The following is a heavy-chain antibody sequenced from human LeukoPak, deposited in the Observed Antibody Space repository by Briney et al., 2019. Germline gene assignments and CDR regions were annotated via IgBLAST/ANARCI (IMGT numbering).Heavy chain of an antibody. CDR1: GGTFSSSA. CDR2: IIPILGIA. J-gene: IGHJ4*02. CDR3: ARENRSGWYRPLGY. D-gene: IGHD6-19*01. Sequence: ASVKGSCKASGGTFSSSAISWVRQAPGQGLEWVGRIIPILGIANYAQKFQGRVTITADKSTSTAYMELSSLRSEDTAVYYCARENRSGWYRPLGYWGQGALVTVSS. V-gene: IGHV1-69*04.